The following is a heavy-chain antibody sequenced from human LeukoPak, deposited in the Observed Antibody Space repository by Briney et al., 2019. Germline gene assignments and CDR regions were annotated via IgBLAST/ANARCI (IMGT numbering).Heavy chain of an antibody. Sequence: SETLSLTCAVSGGSISSGGYSWSWIRQPPGKGLEWIGYIYHNGSTYYNPSLKSRVTISVDRSKNQFSLRLSSVTAADTAVYYCARARFAMVRGVSWFDPWGQGTLVTVSS. CDR1: GGSISSGGYS. CDR2: IYHNGST. D-gene: IGHD3-10*01. CDR3: ARARFAMVRGVSWFDP. V-gene: IGHV4-30-2*01. J-gene: IGHJ5*02.